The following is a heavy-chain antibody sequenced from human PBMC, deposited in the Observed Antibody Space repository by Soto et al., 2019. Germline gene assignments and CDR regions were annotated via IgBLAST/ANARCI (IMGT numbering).Heavy chain of an antibody. CDR3: ARSEGGCSSTSCYYYFDY. J-gene: IGHJ4*02. D-gene: IGHD2-2*01. V-gene: IGHV3-21*01. CDR2: ISSSSSYI. Sequence: EVQLVESGGGLVKPGGSLRLSCAASGFTFSSYSMNWVRQAPGKGLEWVSSISSSSSYIYYADSVKGRFTISRGNAKNSLYLQMNSLGAEDTAVYYCARSEGGCSSTSCYYYFDYWGQGTLVTVSS. CDR1: GFTFSSYS.